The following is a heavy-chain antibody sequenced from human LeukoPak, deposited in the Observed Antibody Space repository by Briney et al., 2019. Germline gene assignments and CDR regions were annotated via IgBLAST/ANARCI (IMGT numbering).Heavy chain of an antibody. Sequence: PGRSLRLSCAASGFTFNSYGMHWVRQAPGKGLEWVAVICNDGSNKYYADSVKGRFTISRGNSKNTLYLQMNSLRAEDTAVYYCARIHSLYYYDSSGYGAFDIWGQGTMVTVSS. D-gene: IGHD3-22*01. J-gene: IGHJ3*02. CDR3: ARIHSLYYYDSSGYGAFDI. CDR2: ICNDGSNK. CDR1: GFTFNSYG. V-gene: IGHV3-33*01.